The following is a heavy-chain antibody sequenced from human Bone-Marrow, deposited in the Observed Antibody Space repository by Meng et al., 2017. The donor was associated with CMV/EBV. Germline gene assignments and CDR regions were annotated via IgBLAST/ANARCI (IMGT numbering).Heavy chain of an antibody. CDR3: ARVKRYCSSTSCSRGYFDY. V-gene: IGHV1-2*02. Sequence: ASVKVSCKASGYTFTGYYMHWVRQAPGQGLEWMGWINPNSGGTNYAQKFQGRVTMTRDTSISTAYMELSRLRSDDTAVYYCARVKRYCSSTSCSRGYFDYRGQGTLVTVSS. CDR1: GYTFTGYY. CDR2: INPNSGGT. D-gene: IGHD2-2*01. J-gene: IGHJ4*02.